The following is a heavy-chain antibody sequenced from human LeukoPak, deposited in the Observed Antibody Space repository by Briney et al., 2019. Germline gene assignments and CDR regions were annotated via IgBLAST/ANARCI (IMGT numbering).Heavy chain of an antibody. CDR3: ARDLGLRGVTNWFDP. Sequence: ASVKVSCKASGYTFSSYLMYWVRQAPGQGLEWMGIINPSGGSTSYAQKFQGRVTMTRDTSTSTVYMELSSLRSEDTAVYYCARDLGLRGVTNWFDPWGQGTLVTVS. V-gene: IGHV1-46*01. CDR1: GYTFSSYL. D-gene: IGHD3-10*01. J-gene: IGHJ5*02. CDR2: INPSGGST.